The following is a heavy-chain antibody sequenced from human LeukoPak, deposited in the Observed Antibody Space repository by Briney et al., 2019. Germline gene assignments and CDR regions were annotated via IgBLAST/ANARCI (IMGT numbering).Heavy chain of an antibody. V-gene: IGHV4-34*01. CDR2: INHSVST. J-gene: IGHJ6*04. CDR3: ARGAVVVPAAIERRYYYYYYYGMDV. CDR1: GGSFSGYY. Sequence: SETLSLTWAVYGGSFSGYYWSWIRQPPGKGLEWIGEINHSVSTNYNPSLKSRVTISVDTSKNQFSLKLSSVTAADTAVYYCARGAVVVPAAIERRYYYYYYYGMDVWGKGTTVTVSS. D-gene: IGHD2-2*02.